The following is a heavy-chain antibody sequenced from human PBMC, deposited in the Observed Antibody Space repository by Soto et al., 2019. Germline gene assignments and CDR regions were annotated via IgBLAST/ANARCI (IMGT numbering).Heavy chain of an antibody. CDR2: ISSDDNT. CDR1: GFIVNNLF. CDR3: ARDILGGSYDFSH. D-gene: IGHD3-3*01. V-gene: IGHV3-66*01. Sequence: GALRLSCAASGFIVNNLFMTWVRQAPGKGLEWLSTISSDDNTYYADSVKGRFTISRDSPKNTLYLHMNSLRAEDTAVYHCARDILGGSYDFSHGGQGALVTVSS. J-gene: IGHJ1*01.